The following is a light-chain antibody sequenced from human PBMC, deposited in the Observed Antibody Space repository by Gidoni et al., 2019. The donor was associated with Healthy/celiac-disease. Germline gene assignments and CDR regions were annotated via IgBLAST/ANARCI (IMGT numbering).Light chain of an antibody. CDR3: QSYDSSLSGSGRV. J-gene: IGLJ2*01. V-gene: IGLV1-40*01. Sequence: QSLLTHPHSVSGAPGQRVTISCTWNSSNIGAGYDVHWYQQLPGTAPKLIIYANSNRPSGVPDLFSGSKSGTSASLAITGLQAEDEADYYCQSYDSSLSGSGRVFGGGPKLTVL. CDR2: ANS. CDR1: SSNIGAGYD.